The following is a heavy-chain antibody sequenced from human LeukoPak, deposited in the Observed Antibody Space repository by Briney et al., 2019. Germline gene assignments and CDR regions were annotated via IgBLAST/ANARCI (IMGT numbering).Heavy chain of an antibody. V-gene: IGHV6-1*01. Sequence: SQTLSLTCAISGDSVSSNSAAWNWIRQSPSRGLEWLGRTYYRSKWYNDYAVSVKSRITINPDTSKNQFSLQLNSVTPEDTAVYYCERVIRWSVAATERSAFDIWGQGTMVTVSS. CDR2: TYYRSKWYN. CDR3: ERVIRWSVAATERSAFDI. D-gene: IGHD6-19*01. J-gene: IGHJ3*02. CDR1: GDSVSSNSAA.